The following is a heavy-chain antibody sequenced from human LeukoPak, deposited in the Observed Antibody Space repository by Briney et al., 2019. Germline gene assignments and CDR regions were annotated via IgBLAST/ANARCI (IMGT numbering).Heavy chain of an antibody. CDR3: ARGTNRYGGNFDH. V-gene: IGHV4-59*01. CDR2: IDYRGST. D-gene: IGHD4-23*01. CDR1: GGYISSSY. J-gene: IGHJ4*02. Sequence: ASETLSLTCSVSGGYISSSYWSWIRQPPGKGLEWIGYIDYRGSTYNNPSLKSRVTISLDTSKNQFSLRLSSVTAADTAVYYCARGTNRYGGNFDHWGQGTLVTVSS.